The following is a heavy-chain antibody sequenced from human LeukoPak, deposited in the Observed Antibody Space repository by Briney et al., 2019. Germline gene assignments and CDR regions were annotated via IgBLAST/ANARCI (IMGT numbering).Heavy chain of an antibody. D-gene: IGHD3-3*01. CDR3: AKDDTHYDFWSGYYHFDY. CDR2: ISGSAVST. CDR1: GFTFSNYA. J-gene: IGHJ4*02. V-gene: IGHV3-23*01. Sequence: QTGGSLRLSCAASGFTFSNYAMNWVRQGPGKGLEWVSVISGSAVSTYYADSVKGRFTISRDNSKNTLYLQMNSLRAEDTAIYYCAKDDTHYDFWSGYYHFDYWGQGPLVTVSS.